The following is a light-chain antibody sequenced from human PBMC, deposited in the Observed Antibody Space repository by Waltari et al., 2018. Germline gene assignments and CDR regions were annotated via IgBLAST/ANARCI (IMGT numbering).Light chain of an antibody. V-gene: IGKV3-15*01. J-gene: IGKJ4*01. CDR1: QSVRTN. CDR3: QQYYVWPPIT. Sequence: VLLTQSPASLSVSPGDTVILSCRARQSVRTNLVWYQQKAGPAPRTLIYGASTRASGVPSRFSGSGSETDFTLIISSLQSEDAAVYFCQQYYVWPPITFGGGTKLEI. CDR2: GAS.